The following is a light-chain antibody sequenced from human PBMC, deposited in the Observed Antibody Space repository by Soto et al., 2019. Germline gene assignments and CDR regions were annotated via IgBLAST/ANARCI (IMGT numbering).Light chain of an antibody. CDR3: QSYDSTLDARYV. CDR1: GSNIGAGYD. CDR2: GDS. V-gene: IGLV1-40*01. J-gene: IGLJ1*01. Sequence: QLVLTRPPSVSGAPGQRVTISCTGSGSNIGAGYDVHWYQHRPGTAPKLLVFGDSHRPSGVPDRFSGSKSGTSASLAITGLQAEDEGDYYCQSYDSTLDARYVFGTGTKLTVL.